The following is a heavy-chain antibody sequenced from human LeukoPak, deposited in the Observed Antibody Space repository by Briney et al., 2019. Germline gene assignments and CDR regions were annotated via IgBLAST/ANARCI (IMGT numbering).Heavy chain of an antibody. J-gene: IGHJ5*02. CDR3: ASNCGCDCSRRQAGGWFDP. Sequence: SETLSLTCAVYGGSFSGYYWSWIRQPPGKVLEWIGEINHSGITNYNPSLKSRVTISVDTSKNQFSLKLSSVTAADTAVYYCASNCGCDCSRRQAGGWFDPWGQGTLVTVSS. CDR1: GGSFSGYY. D-gene: IGHD2-21*02. CDR2: INHSGIT. V-gene: IGHV4-34*01.